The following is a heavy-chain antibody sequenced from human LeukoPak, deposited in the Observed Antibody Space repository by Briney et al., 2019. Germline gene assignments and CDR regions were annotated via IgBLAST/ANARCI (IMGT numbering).Heavy chain of an antibody. Sequence: PGGSLRLSCAASGFTFSSYWMSWVRQAPGKGLEWVANIKQDGSEKYYVDSVEGRFTISRDNAKNSLYPQMNSLRAEDTAVYYCARLYSSSWSFWFDPWGQGTLVTVSS. CDR2: IKQDGSEK. J-gene: IGHJ5*02. D-gene: IGHD6-13*01. CDR3: ARLYSSSWSFWFDP. CDR1: GFTFSSYW. V-gene: IGHV3-7*01.